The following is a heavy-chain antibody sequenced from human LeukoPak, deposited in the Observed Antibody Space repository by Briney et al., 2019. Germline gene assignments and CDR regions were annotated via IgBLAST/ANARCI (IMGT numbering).Heavy chain of an antibody. CDR3: ARAPLYYYDSSRYPWFDP. Sequence: SETLSLTCTVSGGSISSSGYYWSWIRQHPGKGLEWIGYIYYSGSTYYNPSLKSRVTISVDTSKNQFSLKLSSVTAADTAVYYCARAPLYYYDSSRYPWFDPWGQGTLVTVST. J-gene: IGHJ5*02. CDR2: IYYSGST. D-gene: IGHD3-22*01. CDR1: GGSISSSGYY. V-gene: IGHV4-31*03.